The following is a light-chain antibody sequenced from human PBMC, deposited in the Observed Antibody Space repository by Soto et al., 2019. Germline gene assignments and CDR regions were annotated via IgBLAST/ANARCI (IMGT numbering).Light chain of an antibody. Sequence: QSVQTQPPSVSGAPGQRVTISCTGSSSNIGAGYDVHWYQQLPGTAPKLLIYGNSNRPSGVPDRFSGSKSGTSASLAITGLHAEDEADYYCQSYDSSLSGSIFGGGTKVTVL. V-gene: IGLV1-40*01. CDR1: SSNIGAGYD. CDR2: GNS. J-gene: IGLJ2*01. CDR3: QSYDSSLSGSI.